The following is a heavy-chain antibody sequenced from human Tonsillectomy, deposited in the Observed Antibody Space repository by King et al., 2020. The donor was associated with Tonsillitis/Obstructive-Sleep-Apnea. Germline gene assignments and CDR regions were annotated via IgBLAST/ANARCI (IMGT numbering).Heavy chain of an antibody. D-gene: IGHD6-19*01. CDR3: ASVTGYSCGI. Sequence: QLQESGPGLVKPSETLSLTCTVSGGSISSYYWSWIRQPPGKGLEWIGYIYYSGSTNYNPSLKSRVTISVDTSKNQFSLKLSSVTAADTAVYYCASVTGYSCGIWGQGTLVTVSS. J-gene: IGHJ4*02. V-gene: IGHV4-59*08. CDR1: GGSISSYY. CDR2: IYYSGST.